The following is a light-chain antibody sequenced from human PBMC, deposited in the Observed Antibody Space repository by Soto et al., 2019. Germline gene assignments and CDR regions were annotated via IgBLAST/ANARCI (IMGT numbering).Light chain of an antibody. CDR2: DVN. J-gene: IGLJ2*01. Sequence: QSVLTQPRSVSGSPGQSVTLSCTGTSSDVGDYHYVSWYQHHPGKAPKIIIYDVNKRPSGVPDRFSGSKSGNTASLTISGLQTEDEADYYCCSYAGSYTLVFGGGTKLTVL. CDR3: CSYAGSYTLV. V-gene: IGLV2-11*01. CDR1: SSDVGDYHY.